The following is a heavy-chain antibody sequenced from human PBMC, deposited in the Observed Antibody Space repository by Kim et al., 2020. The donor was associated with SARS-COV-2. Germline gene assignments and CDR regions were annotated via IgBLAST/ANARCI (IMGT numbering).Heavy chain of an antibody. V-gene: IGHV7-4-1*02. CDR3: ARGLFGELLYSWFDP. CDR2: INTNTGNP. D-gene: IGHD3-10*02. Sequence: ASVKVSCKASGYTFTSYAMNWVRQAPGQGLEWMGWINTNTGNPTYAQGFTGRFVFSLDTSVSTAYLQISSLKAEDTAVYYCARGLFGELLYSWFDPWGQGTLVTVSS. J-gene: IGHJ5*02. CDR1: GYTFTSYA.